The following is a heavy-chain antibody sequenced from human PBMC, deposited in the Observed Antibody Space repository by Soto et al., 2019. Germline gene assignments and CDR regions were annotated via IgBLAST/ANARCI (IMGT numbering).Heavy chain of an antibody. CDR3: AKGGVGFGELAMDV. V-gene: IGHV3-9*01. D-gene: IGHD3-10*01. Sequence: EVQLVESGGGLVQPGRSLRLSCAASGFTFDEYDMHWVRQAPGKGLEWVSGISWNSGSIGYADSVKGRFTISRDNAKNSLYLQMNSLRAEDTAFYYCAKGGVGFGELAMDVWGKGTTVTVSS. CDR2: ISWNSGSI. J-gene: IGHJ6*03. CDR1: GFTFDEYD.